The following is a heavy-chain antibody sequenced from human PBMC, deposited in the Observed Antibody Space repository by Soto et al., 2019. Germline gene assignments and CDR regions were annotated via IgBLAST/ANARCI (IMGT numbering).Heavy chain of an antibody. CDR3: ARGSRHYYDSSGRTYYYYCGMDV. V-gene: IGHV4-34*01. J-gene: IGHJ6*02. D-gene: IGHD3-22*01. CDR1: GGSFSGYY. Sequence: SETLSLTCAVYGGSFSGYYWSWIRQPPGKGLEWIGEINHSGSTNYNPSLKSRVTISVDTSKNQFSLKLSSVTAADTAVYYCARGSRHYYDSSGRTYYYYCGMDVWGQGTTVTVSS. CDR2: INHSGST.